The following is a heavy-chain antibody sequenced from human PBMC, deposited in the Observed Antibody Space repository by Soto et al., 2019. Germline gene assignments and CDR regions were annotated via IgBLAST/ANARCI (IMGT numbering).Heavy chain of an antibody. D-gene: IGHD3-22*01. CDR2: IYSDGHT. J-gene: IGHJ4*02. CDR1: GFTVSISY. V-gene: IGHV3-53*01. Sequence: GGSLRLSCAGSGFTVSISYMAWVRQVPGKGLEWVSIIYSDGHTYYAESVKGRFTISRDNSKNTLYLQMNSLRAEDTAVYYCAKDYFSTGYYYGFDYWGQGTLVTVSS. CDR3: AKDYFSTGYYYGFDY.